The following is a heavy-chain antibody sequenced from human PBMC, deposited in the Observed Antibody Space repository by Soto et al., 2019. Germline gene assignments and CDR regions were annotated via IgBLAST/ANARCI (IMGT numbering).Heavy chain of an antibody. CDR1: GDSMNNYY. CDR3: ARDKGNKGPFDY. CDR2: IFPTGAT. J-gene: IGHJ4*02. Sequence: PSETLSLTCTVSGDSMNNYYWSWIRQTPGKGLEWIGYIFPTGATEYTPSLKSRVTISVDTSKNQFSLKLSSVTAADTAVYYCARDKGNKGPFDYWGQGTLVTVAS. V-gene: IGHV4-59*01.